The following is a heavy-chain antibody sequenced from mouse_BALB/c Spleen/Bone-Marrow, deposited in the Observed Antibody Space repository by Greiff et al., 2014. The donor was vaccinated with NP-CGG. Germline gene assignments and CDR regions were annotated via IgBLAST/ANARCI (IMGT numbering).Heavy chain of an antibody. CDR1: GFNIKDTY. J-gene: IGHJ3*01. V-gene: IGHV14-3*02. CDR2: IDPANGNT. Sequence: EVHLVESGAELVKPGASVKLSCTASGFNIKDTYMHWVKQRPEQGLEWIARIDPANGNTKYDPKFQGKATITADTSSNTAYLQLSSLTSEDTAVYYCAAYYRYLAWFAYWGQGTLVTVSA. D-gene: IGHD2-14*01. CDR3: AAYYRYLAWFAY.